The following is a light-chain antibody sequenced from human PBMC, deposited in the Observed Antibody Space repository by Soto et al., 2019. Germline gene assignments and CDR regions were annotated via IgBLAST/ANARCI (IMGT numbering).Light chain of an antibody. CDR3: SSYTFSSTLV. CDR1: SSDVGGYNY. J-gene: IGLJ3*02. V-gene: IGLV2-14*01. CDR2: EVS. Sequence: QSALTQPASVSGSPGQSITISCTGTSSDVGGYNYVSWYQQHPGKAPKLMIYEVSNRPSGVSNRFSGSKSANTASLTISGLQAEDEADYYCSSYTFSSTLVFGGGTKLTVL.